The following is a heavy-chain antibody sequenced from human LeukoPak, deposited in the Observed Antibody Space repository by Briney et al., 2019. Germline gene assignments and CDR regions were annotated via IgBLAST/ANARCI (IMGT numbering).Heavy chain of an antibody. Sequence: GGSLRLSCAASGFAFSSSWMLWVRQAPGKGLVWVSRINSDGTYTNYADSVKGRFTISRDNAKNTLYLQMNSLRAEDTAVYYCARVLSHTFDYWGQGTLVTVSS. V-gene: IGHV3-74*01. CDR3: ARVLSHTFDY. J-gene: IGHJ4*02. CDR2: INSDGTYT. CDR1: GFAFSSSW.